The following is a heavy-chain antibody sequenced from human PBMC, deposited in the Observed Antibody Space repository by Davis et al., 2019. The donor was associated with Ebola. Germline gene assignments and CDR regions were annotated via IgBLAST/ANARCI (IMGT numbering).Heavy chain of an antibody. J-gene: IGHJ4*02. CDR3: ARLDEDDYLTGPDY. D-gene: IGHD3-9*01. Sequence: GGSLRLSCAASGFVFSSYVMSWVRRAPGKGLEWVSGINWNSDSIVYADSVKGRFTISRDNAKNSLYLQMNSLRAEDTAVYYCARLDEDDYLTGPDYWGQGTLVTVSS. CDR1: GFVFSSYV. V-gene: IGHV3-20*04. CDR2: INWNSDSI.